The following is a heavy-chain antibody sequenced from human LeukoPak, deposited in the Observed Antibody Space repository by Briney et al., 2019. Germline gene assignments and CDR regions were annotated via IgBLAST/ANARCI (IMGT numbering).Heavy chain of an antibody. D-gene: IGHD1-26*01. V-gene: IGHV3-53*01. J-gene: IGHJ4*02. Sequence: GGSLRLSCAASGFTVSSNYMSWVRQAPGKGLEWVSVIYSGGSTYYADSVKGRFTISRDNSKNTLYLQMNSLRAEDTAVYYCARERSYSGYLDYWGQGTLVTVSS. CDR3: ARERSYSGYLDY. CDR2: IYSGGST. CDR1: GFTVSSNY.